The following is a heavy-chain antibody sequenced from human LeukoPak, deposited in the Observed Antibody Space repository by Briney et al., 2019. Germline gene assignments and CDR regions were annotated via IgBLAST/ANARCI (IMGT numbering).Heavy chain of an antibody. CDR1: GGSISDYY. CDR3: ARERDYSNAYVMDV. V-gene: IGHV4-4*07. CDR2: FYTSGST. Sequence: SETLSLTCTVSGGSISDYYWGWIRQPAGKGLGWIGRFYTSGSTNYNPSHKSRVTMSVDTSKNQFSLRLSSVTAADTAVYYCARERDYSNAYVMDVWGQGTTVTVSS. J-gene: IGHJ6*02. D-gene: IGHD4-11*01.